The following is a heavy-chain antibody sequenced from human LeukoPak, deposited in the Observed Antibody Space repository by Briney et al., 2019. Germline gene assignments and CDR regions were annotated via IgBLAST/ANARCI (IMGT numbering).Heavy chain of an antibody. Sequence: GGSLRLSCAASGFTFSSYAMHWVRQALGKGLEWVAVISYDGSNKYYADSVKGRFTISRDNSKNTLYLQMNSLRAEDTAVYYCARGWSSSSLFDYWGQGTLVTVSS. CDR1: GFTFSSYA. CDR2: ISYDGSNK. CDR3: ARGWSSSSLFDY. D-gene: IGHD6-6*01. V-gene: IGHV3-30*01. J-gene: IGHJ4*02.